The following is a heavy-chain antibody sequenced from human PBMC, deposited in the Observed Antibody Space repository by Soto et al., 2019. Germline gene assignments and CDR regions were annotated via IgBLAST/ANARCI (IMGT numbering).Heavy chain of an antibody. CDR1: GYSFTSYW. CDR2: IYPGDSDT. D-gene: IGHD3-22*01. V-gene: IGHV5-51*01. Sequence: PGESLKISCKGSGYSFTSYWIGWVRQMPGKGLEWMGIIYPGDSDTRYSPSFQGQVTISADKSISTAYLQWSSLKASDTAMYYCARREGYYHSSGHYRGYLDYWGQGTLVTVSS. J-gene: IGHJ4*02. CDR3: ARREGYYHSSGHYRGYLDY.